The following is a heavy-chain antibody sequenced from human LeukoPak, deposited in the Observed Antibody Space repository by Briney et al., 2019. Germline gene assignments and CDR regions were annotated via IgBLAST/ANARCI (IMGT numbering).Heavy chain of an antibody. CDR1: GYTFTNNY. CDR3: ARDQEGFDY. CDR2: IYPRDGST. J-gene: IGHJ4*02. Sequence: ASVKVSCKASGYTFTNNYLHWVRQAPGHGLEWMEMIYPRDGSTSYAQNFQRRVTVTRDTSTTTVHMELRGLRSEDTALYYCARDQEGFDYWGQGTVVTVSS. V-gene: IGHV1-46*01.